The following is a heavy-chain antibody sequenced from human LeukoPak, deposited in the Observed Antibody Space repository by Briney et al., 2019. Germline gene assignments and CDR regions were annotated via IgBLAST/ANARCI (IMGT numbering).Heavy chain of an antibody. CDR3: AREYVVVVPAAISAFDY. CDR1: GYTFTGYY. V-gene: IGHV1-2*02. D-gene: IGHD2-2*01. Sequence: GASLKVSCKASGYTFTGYYMHWVRQAPGQGLEWMGWINPNSGGTNYAQKFQGRVTMTRDTSISTAYMELSRLRSDDTAVYYCAREYVVVVPAAISAFDYWGQGTLVTVSS. CDR2: INPNSGGT. J-gene: IGHJ4*02.